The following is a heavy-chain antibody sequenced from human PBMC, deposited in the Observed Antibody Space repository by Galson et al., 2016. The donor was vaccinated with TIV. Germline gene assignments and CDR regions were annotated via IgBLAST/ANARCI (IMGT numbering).Heavy chain of an antibody. Sequence: QSGAEVKKPGASVKVSCKASGYTFINYGITWVRQAPGQGLEWMGWISAYDGHTNYALKFQGRVTMTTDTATRTAYMYLRSLTSDAAAVYYCARDMGHLDPWGQGTLVTVSS. CDR1: GYTFINYG. D-gene: IGHD3-10*01. V-gene: IGHV1-18*01. J-gene: IGHJ5*02. CDR2: ISAYDGHT. CDR3: ARDMGHLDP.